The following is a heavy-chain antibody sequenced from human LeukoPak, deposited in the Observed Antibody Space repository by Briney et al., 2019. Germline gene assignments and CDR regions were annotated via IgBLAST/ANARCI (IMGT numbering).Heavy chain of an antibody. CDR3: AREGGFGYDDAFDT. J-gene: IGHJ3*02. Sequence: PGGSLRHSCTASGFTFSTYEMNWVRQAPGKGLEWISYISGSGSSIFYADSLQGRFTVSRDNAKNSVYLQMNSLRAEDTAVYYCAREGGFGYDDAFDTWGHGTTVTVSS. CDR1: GFTFSTYE. D-gene: IGHD3-16*02. CDR2: ISGSGSSI. V-gene: IGHV3-48*03.